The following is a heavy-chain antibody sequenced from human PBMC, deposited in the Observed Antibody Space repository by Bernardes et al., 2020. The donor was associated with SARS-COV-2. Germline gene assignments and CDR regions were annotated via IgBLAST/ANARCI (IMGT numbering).Heavy chain of an antibody. CDR1: GFTFNSYA. CDR3: AKRAYHYDSNGYYNDAFDI. Sequence: GGSLRLSCASSGFTFNSYAMNWVRQAPGKGLEWVSPILADVCRAYYADSVKGRFTISRDNSKNTLYLQMNSLRAEDTAVYYCAKRAYHYDSNGYYNDAFDIWGQGTQVTVSS. CDR2: ILADVCRA. D-gene: IGHD3-22*01. V-gene: IGHV3-23*01. J-gene: IGHJ3*02.